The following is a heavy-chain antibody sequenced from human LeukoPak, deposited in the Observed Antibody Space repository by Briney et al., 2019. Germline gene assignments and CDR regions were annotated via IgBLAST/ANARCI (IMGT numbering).Heavy chain of an antibody. CDR1: GFTFSYYW. CDR3: ASIQLWQEYYFDY. V-gene: IGHV3-21*01. CDR2: ISSSSSYI. Sequence: PGESLRLSCAASGFTFSYYWMGWVRQAPGKGLEWVSSISSSSSYIYYADSVKGRFTISRDNAKNSLYLQMNSLRAEDTAVYYCASIQLWQEYYFDYWGQGTLVTVSS. D-gene: IGHD5-18*01. J-gene: IGHJ4*02.